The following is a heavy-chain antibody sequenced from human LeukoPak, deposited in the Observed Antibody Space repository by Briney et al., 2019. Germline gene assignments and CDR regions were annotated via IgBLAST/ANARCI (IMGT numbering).Heavy chain of an antibody. CDR2: IIPIFGTA. Sequence: SVKVSCKASGGTFSSYAISWVRQAPGQGLEWMGGIIPIFGTANYAQKFQGRVTITADESTSTAYMELSSLRSEDTAVYYCARVKSEGIAAAFDPWGQETLVTVSS. V-gene: IGHV1-69*13. CDR1: GGTFSSYA. J-gene: IGHJ5*02. CDR3: ARVKSEGIAAAFDP. D-gene: IGHD6-25*01.